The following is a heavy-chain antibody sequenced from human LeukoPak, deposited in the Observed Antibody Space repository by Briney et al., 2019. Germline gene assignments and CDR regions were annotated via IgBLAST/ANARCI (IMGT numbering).Heavy chain of an antibody. CDR2: ISSSSSNI. CDR3: ARGTLKVGPDY. J-gene: IGHJ4*02. Sequence: AGGSLRLSCVASGFTFSSYSMNWVRQAPGKGLEWVSAISSSSSNIYYADSVEGRFTISRDNAKNSLSLQMISLRAEDTAVYYCARGTLKVGPDYWGQGTLVTVSS. V-gene: IGHV3-21*01. D-gene: IGHD1-26*01. CDR1: GFTFSSYS.